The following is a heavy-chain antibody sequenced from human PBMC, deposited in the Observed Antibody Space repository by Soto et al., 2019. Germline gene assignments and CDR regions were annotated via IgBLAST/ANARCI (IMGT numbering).Heavy chain of an antibody. V-gene: IGHV1-18*01. J-gene: IGHJ5*02. D-gene: IGHD2-21*01. CDR1: GYTFTSYG. CDR3: ARDLKVAYCGGECSTRWFDH. CDR2: ISAYNGNT. Sequence: ASVKVSCKASGYTFTSYGISWVRQAPGQGLEWMGWISAYNGNTNYAQKLQGRVTMTTDTSTSTAYMELRSLRSDDTAVYYCARDLKVAYCGGECSTRWFDHWGQGTLVTVSS.